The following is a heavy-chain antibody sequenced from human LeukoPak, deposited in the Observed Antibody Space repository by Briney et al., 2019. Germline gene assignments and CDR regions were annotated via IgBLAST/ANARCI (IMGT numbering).Heavy chain of an antibody. V-gene: IGHV4-4*07. Sequence: PSETLSLICTVSGGSISTYYWSWIRQPAGKGLEWIGRIYSSGNTNYNSSLKSRVSMSVDTSKNQFSLKLSSVTAADTAVYYCARDLIFRPWLVFDAFDIWGQGTKVTVSS. CDR2: IYSSGNT. D-gene: IGHD6-19*01. J-gene: IGHJ3*02. CDR3: ARDLIFRPWLVFDAFDI. CDR1: GGSISTYY.